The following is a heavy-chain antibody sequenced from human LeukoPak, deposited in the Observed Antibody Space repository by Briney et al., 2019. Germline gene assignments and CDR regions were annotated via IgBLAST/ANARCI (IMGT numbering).Heavy chain of an antibody. CDR1: GFTFSSYA. V-gene: IGHV3-30*04. Sequence: PGGSLRLSCAASGFTFSSYAMHWVRQAPGKGLEWVAVISYDGSNKYYADSLKGRFTISRDNSTNTLYLQMNSLRAEDTAVYYCARARITMVRGVIRSPIDYWGQGTLVTVSS. CDR2: ISYDGSNK. CDR3: ARARITMVRGVIRSPIDY. J-gene: IGHJ4*02. D-gene: IGHD3-10*01.